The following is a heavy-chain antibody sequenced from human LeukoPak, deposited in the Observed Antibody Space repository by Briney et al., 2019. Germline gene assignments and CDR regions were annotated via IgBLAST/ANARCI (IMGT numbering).Heavy chain of an antibody. CDR3: ARVGSYYYYYYMDV. Sequence: PGGSLRLSCAASGFTVSSNYMSWVRQAPGKGLEWVSVIYSGGSTYYADSVKGRFTISRDNSKNTLYLQMNSLRAEDTAVYYCARVGSYYYYYYMDVWGKGTTVTVSS. D-gene: IGHD1-26*01. CDR2: IYSGGST. CDR1: GFTVSSNY. V-gene: IGHV3-53*01. J-gene: IGHJ6*03.